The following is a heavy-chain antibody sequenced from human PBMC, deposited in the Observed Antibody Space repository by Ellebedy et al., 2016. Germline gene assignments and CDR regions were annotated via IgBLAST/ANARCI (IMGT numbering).Heavy chain of an antibody. CDR1: GFIFSSYW. D-gene: IGHD6-6*01. CDR3: ASAGGEYSSSVGIFDY. V-gene: IGHV3-74*01. J-gene: IGHJ4*02. Sequence: GGSLRLSXAASGFIFSSYWMHWVRQAPGKGLVWVSRLNSDGSVTSYADSVKGRFTISRDNAKNTLYLQMNSLRAEDTAVYYCASAGGEYSSSVGIFDYWGQGTLVTVSS. CDR2: LNSDGSVT.